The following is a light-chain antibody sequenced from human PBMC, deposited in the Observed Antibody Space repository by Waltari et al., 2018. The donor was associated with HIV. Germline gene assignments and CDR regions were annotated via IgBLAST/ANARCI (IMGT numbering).Light chain of an antibody. V-gene: IGKV3-20*01. Sequence: IVLTQFPGTLSLSPGERATVSCRASQNVGLIYLAWYQHRPGQAPRLLIYDASDRASGGPDRFTGSGSGTDFTLSISSLEPEDAAMYFCQQYTSAPFSFGQGTRLEIK. CDR2: DAS. CDR1: QNVGLIY. J-gene: IGKJ5*01. CDR3: QQYTSAPFS.